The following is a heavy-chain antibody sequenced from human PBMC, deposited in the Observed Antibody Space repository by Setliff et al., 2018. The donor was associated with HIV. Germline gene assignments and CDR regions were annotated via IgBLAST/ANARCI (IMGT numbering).Heavy chain of an antibody. Sequence: GGSLRLSCTASGFTFSDSVMHWVRQPPGKGLEWVAAISVDGSGKSYADSVKGRFTISRDNAKNSLYLQMNSLRAEDTAVYYCARGIGSNYNFWSGYSYYYYYMDVWGKGTTVTVSS. CDR1: GFTFSDSV. D-gene: IGHD3-3*01. CDR2: ISVDGSGK. CDR3: ARGIGSNYNFWSGYSYYYYYMDV. J-gene: IGHJ6*03. V-gene: IGHV3-30*07.